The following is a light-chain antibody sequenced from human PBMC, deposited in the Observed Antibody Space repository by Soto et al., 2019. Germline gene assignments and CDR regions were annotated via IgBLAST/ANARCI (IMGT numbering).Light chain of an antibody. V-gene: IGKV3-20*01. Sequence: DIVLTQSPGTLSLSPGERATLSCRASQSVSSSSLAWYQQKPGQAPRLLIYGASSRATGIPDRFSGSGSGTDLTLTISRLEPEDFAVYYCQQYGTTLMYTFGQGT. CDR1: QSVSSSS. J-gene: IGKJ2*01. CDR2: GAS. CDR3: QQYGTTLMYT.